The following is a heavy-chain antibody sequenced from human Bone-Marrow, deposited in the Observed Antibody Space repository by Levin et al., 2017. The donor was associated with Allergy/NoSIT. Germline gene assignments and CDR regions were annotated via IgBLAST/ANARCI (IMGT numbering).Heavy chain of an antibody. Sequence: EASVKVSCKASGYTFSTYGISWLRQAPGKGLEFMGWISGHTGNTHYAQTFQGRVTMTRDTSTSTAYMELRSLGSDDTAIYYCAKSQGRYFDLWGRGTQVTVSS. CDR3: AKSQGRYFDL. CDR1: GYTFSTYG. J-gene: IGHJ2*01. V-gene: IGHV1-18*01. CDR2: ISGHTGNT.